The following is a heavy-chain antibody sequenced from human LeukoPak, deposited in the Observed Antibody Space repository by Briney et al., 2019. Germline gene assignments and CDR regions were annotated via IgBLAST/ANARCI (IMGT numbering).Heavy chain of an antibody. D-gene: IGHD3-10*01. CDR1: GFTFSRYG. CDR3: ARDGGSESYAFDY. Sequence: GGSLRLSCAASGFTFSRYGFHWVRQAPGKGLEWVAFISDSGGDKWFGDSVRGRFTISRDKSKNTVNLQMSSLRVEDTALYYCARDGGSESYAFDYWGQETLVTVSS. CDR2: ISDSGGDK. J-gene: IGHJ4*02. V-gene: IGHV3-30*02.